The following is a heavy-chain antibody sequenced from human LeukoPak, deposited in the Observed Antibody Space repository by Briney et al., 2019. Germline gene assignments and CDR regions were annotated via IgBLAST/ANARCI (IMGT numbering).Heavy chain of an antibody. D-gene: IGHD6-13*01. Sequence: TGGSLRLSCAASGFTFRSYGMHWVRQAPGKGLEWVAVIWYDGSNKYYADSVKGRFTISRDNAKNSLYLQMNSLRAEDTAVYYCARGPYSSSWSDYWGQGTLVTVSS. CDR3: ARGPYSSSWSDY. J-gene: IGHJ4*02. CDR2: IWYDGSNK. V-gene: IGHV3-33*01. CDR1: GFTFRSYG.